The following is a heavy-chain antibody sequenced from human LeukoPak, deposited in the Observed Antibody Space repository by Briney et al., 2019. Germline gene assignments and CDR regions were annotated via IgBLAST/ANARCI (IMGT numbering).Heavy chain of an antibody. J-gene: IGHJ4*02. CDR3: ARDVERTGGTYYYGSGSPRG. Sequence: GGSLRLSCAASGFTFSSYSMIWVRQALGKGLEWVSYISTGSSTIYYADSAKGRFTISRDNAKNSLYLQMNSLRDEDTAVYYCARDVERTGGTYYYGSGSPRGWGQGTLVTVSS. CDR1: GFTFSSYS. CDR2: ISTGSSTI. V-gene: IGHV3-48*02. D-gene: IGHD3-10*01.